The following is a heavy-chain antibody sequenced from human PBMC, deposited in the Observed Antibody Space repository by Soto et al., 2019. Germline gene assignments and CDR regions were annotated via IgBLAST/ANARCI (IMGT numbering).Heavy chain of an antibody. CDR3: TRGGGRDCNEHF. D-gene: IGHD1-1*01. CDR2: IKEDGSEK. Sequence: EVQLVESGGTLVQPGGSLRLSCVASGFKFRSYWMSWVRQAPGKGLEWLANIKEDGSEKYYVDSVEGRFTISRDNARNSVYLQMNSLRAEDTAIYYCTRGGGRDCNEHFWGQGTLVIVSS. J-gene: IGHJ4*02. V-gene: IGHV3-7*01. CDR1: GFKFRSYW.